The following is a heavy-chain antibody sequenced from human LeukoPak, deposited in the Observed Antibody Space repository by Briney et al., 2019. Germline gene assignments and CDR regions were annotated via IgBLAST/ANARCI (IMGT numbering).Heavy chain of an antibody. CDR1: GGSFSGYY. CDR3: PSEIMIYLWQRGIRLDY. Sequence: SETLSLTCAVYGGSFSGYYWSWVRQPPGKGLEWVWEINHSVSTNYNPSLKSRVTLSVDTSKNQFSLQQSSVTAADTAGYYCPSEIMIYLWQRGIRLDYWRQAT. V-gene: IGHV4-34*01. D-gene: IGHD3-16*01. CDR2: INHSVST. J-gene: IGHJ4*02.